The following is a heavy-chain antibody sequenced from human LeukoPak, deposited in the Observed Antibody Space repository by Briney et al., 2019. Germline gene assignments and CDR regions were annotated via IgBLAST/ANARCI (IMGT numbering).Heavy chain of an antibody. CDR3: ARQYSSSSREVDY. CDR1: GYSFTSYW. CDR2: IYPGDSDT. J-gene: IGHJ4*02. Sequence: GESLKISCKGSGYSFTSYWIGWVRQMPGKGLEWMGIIYPGDSDTRYSPSFQGQVTISADKSISTAYLQWSSLKASAAAMYYCARQYSSSSREVDYWGQGTLATVSS. V-gene: IGHV5-51*01. D-gene: IGHD6-6*01.